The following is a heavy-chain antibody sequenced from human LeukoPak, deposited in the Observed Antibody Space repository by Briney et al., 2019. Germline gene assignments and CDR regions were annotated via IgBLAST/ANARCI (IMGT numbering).Heavy chain of an antibody. V-gene: IGHV3-23*01. Sequence: GGSLRLSCAASGFTFSSYAMSWVRQAPGKGLEWVSAISSSGGNIHYADSVKGRFTISRDNSKNTLYLQMNSLRAEDTAVYYCAKDGLGYSGYDYVYYYYGMDVWGQGTTVTVSS. CDR3: AKDGLGYSGYDYVYYYYGMDV. J-gene: IGHJ6*02. CDR1: GFTFSSYA. D-gene: IGHD5-12*01. CDR2: ISSSGGNI.